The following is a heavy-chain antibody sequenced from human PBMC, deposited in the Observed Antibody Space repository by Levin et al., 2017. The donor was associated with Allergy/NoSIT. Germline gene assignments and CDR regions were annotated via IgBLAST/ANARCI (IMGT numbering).Heavy chain of an antibody. CDR3: ARGLKDRYSGYDWRAYYYYYMDV. D-gene: IGHD5-12*01. Sequence: SQTLSLTCAVYGGSFSGYYWSWLRQPPGKGLEWIGEINHSGSTNYNPSLKSRVTISVDTSKNQFSLKLSSVTAADTAVYYCARGLKDRYSGYDWRAYYYYYMDVWGKGTTVTVSS. V-gene: IGHV4-34*01. CDR2: INHSGST. J-gene: IGHJ6*03. CDR1: GGSFSGYY.